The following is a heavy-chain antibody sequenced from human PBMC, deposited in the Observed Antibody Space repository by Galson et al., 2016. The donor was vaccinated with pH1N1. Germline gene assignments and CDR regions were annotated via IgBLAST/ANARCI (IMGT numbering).Heavy chain of an antibody. CDR1: GYTFTSYY. Sequence: SVKVSCKASGYTFTSYYIHWVRQAPGQGLEWLGVIDPGVGSTSYAQKFQGRVTMTSDTSTNTVSMELSSLKSDDTAVYSCARDLARQHDYWGQGTLVTVSS. J-gene: IGHJ4*02. CDR2: IDPGVGST. CDR3: ARDLARQHDY. V-gene: IGHV1-46*01.